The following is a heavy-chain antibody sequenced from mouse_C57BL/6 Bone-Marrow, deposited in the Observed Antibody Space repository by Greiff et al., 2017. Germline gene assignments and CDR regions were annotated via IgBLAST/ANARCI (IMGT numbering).Heavy chain of an antibody. CDR2: IDPENGDT. CDR3: ARWLPSYFDV. D-gene: IGHD2-3*01. V-gene: IGHV14-4*01. J-gene: IGHJ1*03. Sequence: EVQLQQSGAELVRPGASVKLSCTASGFNIKDDYMHWVKQRPEQGLEWIGWIDPENGDTEYASKFQGKATITADTSSNTAYLQLSSLTSEDTAIYYCARWLPSYFDVWGTGTTVTVSS. CDR1: GFNIKDDY.